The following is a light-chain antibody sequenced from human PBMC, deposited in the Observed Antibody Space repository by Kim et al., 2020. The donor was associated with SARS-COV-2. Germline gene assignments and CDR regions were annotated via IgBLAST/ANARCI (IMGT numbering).Light chain of an antibody. CDR2: KAS. J-gene: IGKJ1*01. CDR1: QTIDSW. CDR3: HQYNSHIQT. Sequence: DIQMTQSPSTLSASVGDTVTITCRASQTIDSWLAWYQQKPGKAPKLLMYKASNLESGVPSRFSGSGSGTEFTLTISSLQPDDFATYYCHQYNSHIQTFGQGTKVDIK. V-gene: IGKV1-5*03.